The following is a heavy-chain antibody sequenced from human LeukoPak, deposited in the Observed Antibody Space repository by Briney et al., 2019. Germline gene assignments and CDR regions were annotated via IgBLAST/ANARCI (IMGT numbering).Heavy chain of an antibody. Sequence: GGSLRLSCAASGFTFSNYAMSWVRQAPGKGLEWVSSFSTSDSAYYADSVKGRFTISRDNSKNTLYLQMNSLRAEDTAVYYCAKDLGPSAAAGLDYWGQGTLVTVSS. CDR2: FSTSDSA. D-gene: IGHD6-13*01. CDR3: AKDLGPSAAAGLDY. CDR1: GFTFSNYA. V-gene: IGHV3-23*01. J-gene: IGHJ4*02.